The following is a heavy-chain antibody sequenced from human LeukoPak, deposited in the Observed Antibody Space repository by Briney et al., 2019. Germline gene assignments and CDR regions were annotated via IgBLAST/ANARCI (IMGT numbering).Heavy chain of an antibody. CDR2: INPNSGGT. CDR3: ARENFQPLVFGYYDSSGYSFDY. D-gene: IGHD3-22*01. J-gene: IGHJ4*02. V-gene: IGHV1-2*02. Sequence: ASVKVSCKASGYTFTGYYIHWVRQAPGQGLEWMGWINPNSGGTNYAQKFQGRVTMTRDTSISTAYMELSRLRSDDTAVYYCARENFQPLVFGYYDSSGYSFDYWGQGTLVTVSS. CDR1: GYTFTGYY.